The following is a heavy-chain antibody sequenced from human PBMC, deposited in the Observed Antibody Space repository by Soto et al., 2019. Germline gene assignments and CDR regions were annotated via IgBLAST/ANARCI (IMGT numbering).Heavy chain of an antibody. CDR3: GRLEGLATISYYFDY. CDR2: IYYSGST. J-gene: IGHJ4*02. D-gene: IGHD3-9*01. CDR1: GGSISGGCDY. V-gene: IGHV4-39*01. Sequence: PSETLSLTCTVSGGSISGGCDYWSWIRQHPGKGLEWIGYIYYSGSTYYNPSLESRVTISVDKSKNQFSLKLISLSAADTAVYYCGRLEGLATISYYFDYWGQGALVTVSS.